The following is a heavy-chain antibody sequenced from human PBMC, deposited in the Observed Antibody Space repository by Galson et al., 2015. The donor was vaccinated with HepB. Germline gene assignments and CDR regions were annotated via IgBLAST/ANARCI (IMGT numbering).Heavy chain of an antibody. CDR2: VNPKNGST. Sequence: SVKVSCKASGYTFTGYDINWVRQAPGQGLEWMGWVNPKNGSTGYAQMFQGRVAMTRDTAMNTVCMELSSLRSDDTAVYYCARGEGLGLRFWGQGTLVTVSS. CDR3: ARGEGLGLRF. CDR1: GYTFTGYD. J-gene: IGHJ4*02. D-gene: IGHD3-16*01. V-gene: IGHV1-8*01.